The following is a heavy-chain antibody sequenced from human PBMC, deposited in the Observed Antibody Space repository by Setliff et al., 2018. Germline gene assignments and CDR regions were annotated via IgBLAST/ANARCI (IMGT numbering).Heavy chain of an antibody. J-gene: IGHJ3*02. Sequence: PGESLKISCKGSGYSFTDYWIGWVRQMPGEGLEWMGIIHPSNSDTVYSPSFQGQVTISADRSITTAYLQWSSLKASDTAIYYCARNRVALYDAFDIWGKGTTVTVSS. CDR1: GYSFTDYW. V-gene: IGHV5-51*01. CDR2: IHPSNSDT. CDR3: ARNRVALYDAFDI. D-gene: IGHD5-12*01.